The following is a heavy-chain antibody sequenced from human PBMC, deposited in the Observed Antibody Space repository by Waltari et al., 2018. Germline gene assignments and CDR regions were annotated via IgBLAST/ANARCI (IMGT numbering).Heavy chain of an antibody. D-gene: IGHD5-18*01. Sequence: QVQLVQSGSELKKPGASVKVSCKASGYIFTNYAMNWVRQAPGQGLEWMGWISTNPGTPTFAQGFTGRFVCSLYTSVSTAYLQISSLKAEDTAVYYCARGIQLWGRGSWYFDDWGQGTLVTVSS. CDR2: ISTNPGTP. CDR3: ARGIQLWGRGSWYFDD. CDR1: GYIFTNYA. J-gene: IGHJ4*02. V-gene: IGHV7-4-1*02.